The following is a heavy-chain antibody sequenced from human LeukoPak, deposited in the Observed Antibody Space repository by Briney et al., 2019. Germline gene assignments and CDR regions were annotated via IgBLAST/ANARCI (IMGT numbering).Heavy chain of an antibody. Sequence: SETLSLTCTISGGSISSYYWSWIRQPPGKGLEWIGYIYYTGSTNHNPSLKSRVTISVDTSKNQFSLKLSSVTAADTAVYYCARLYDSSGYFQFDYWGQGTLVTVSS. CDR3: ARLYDSSGYFQFDY. V-gene: IGHV4-59*01. CDR1: GGSISSYY. J-gene: IGHJ4*02. CDR2: IYYTGST. D-gene: IGHD3-22*01.